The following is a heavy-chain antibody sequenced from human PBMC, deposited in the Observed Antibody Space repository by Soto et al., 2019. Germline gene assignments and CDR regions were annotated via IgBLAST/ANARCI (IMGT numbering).Heavy chain of an antibody. Sequence: GGSLRLSCAASGFTFSSYAMTWVRQAPGKGLEWVSSISGSGISTYYADSVKGRFTISRDNSKNTLYLQMNSLRSEDTAVYYCVRFSGLDVWGQGTTVTVSS. CDR1: GFTFSSYA. J-gene: IGHJ6*02. CDR3: VRFSGLDV. V-gene: IGHV3-23*01. CDR2: ISGSGIST. D-gene: IGHD3-3*01.